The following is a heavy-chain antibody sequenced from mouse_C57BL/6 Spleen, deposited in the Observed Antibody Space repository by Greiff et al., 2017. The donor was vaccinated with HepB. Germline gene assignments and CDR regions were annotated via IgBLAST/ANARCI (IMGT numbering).Heavy chain of an antibody. Sequence: QVQLQQSGAELVRPGTSVKVSCKASGYAFTNYLIEWVKQRPGQGLEWIGVINPGSGGTNSNEKFKGKTTLTADKSSSTAYMQRSSLTSEDSAVYFCAIFTTLAPFSYWGQGTLVTVSA. CDR3: AIFTTLAPFSY. CDR1: GYAFTNYL. V-gene: IGHV1-54*01. D-gene: IGHD1-1*01. CDR2: INPGSGGT. J-gene: IGHJ3*01.